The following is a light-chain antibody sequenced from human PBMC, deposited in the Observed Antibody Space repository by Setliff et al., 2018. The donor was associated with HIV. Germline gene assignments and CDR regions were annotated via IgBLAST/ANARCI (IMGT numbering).Light chain of an antibody. J-gene: IGLJ2*01. CDR2: STN. Sequence: QSVLTQPPSAPGTPGQRVTISCSGSSSNIGRNAVTWYQQLPGAAPRLLIYSTNQRPAGVPARFSGSKSGTSASLAISGLQSEDEADYYCAAWDDSLNGHGVFGGGTKVTVL. CDR3: AAWDDSLNGHGV. V-gene: IGLV1-44*01. CDR1: SSNIGRNA.